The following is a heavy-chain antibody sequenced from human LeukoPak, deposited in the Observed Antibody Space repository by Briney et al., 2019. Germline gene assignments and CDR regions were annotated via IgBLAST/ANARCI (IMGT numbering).Heavy chain of an antibody. J-gene: IGHJ1*01. Sequence: GGSLRLSCAASGFTFSSYSMNWVRQAPGKGLEWVSYISSSSSTIYYADSVKGRFTISRDNAKNSLYLQMNSLRAEDTAVYYCARDEGNYYDSSGSLYFQHWGQGTLVTVSS. V-gene: IGHV3-48*01. CDR3: ARDEGNYYDSSGSLYFQH. CDR2: ISSSSSTI. CDR1: GFTFSSYS. D-gene: IGHD3-22*01.